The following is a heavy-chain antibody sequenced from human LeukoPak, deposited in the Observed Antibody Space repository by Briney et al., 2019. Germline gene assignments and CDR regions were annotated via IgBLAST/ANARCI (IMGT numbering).Heavy chain of an antibody. CDR2: SYHSGTS. V-gene: IGHV4-38-2*01. CDR1: GYSISTGYY. D-gene: IGHD4-23*01. Sequence: SETLSLTCAVSGYSISTGYYWGWVRQPPGKGLEWIGNSYHSGTSYYNPSLKSRVSISVDTSKNQFSLKLRSVTTADTAVYYCARKYGSNAGYFDYWGQGALVTVSS. J-gene: IGHJ4*02. CDR3: ARKYGSNAGYFDY.